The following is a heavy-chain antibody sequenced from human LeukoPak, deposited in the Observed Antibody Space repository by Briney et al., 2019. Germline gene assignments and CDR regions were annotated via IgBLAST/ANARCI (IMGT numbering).Heavy chain of an antibody. CDR3: ARDQTGCGPIDY. D-gene: IGHD2-21*01. Sequence: SQTLSLTCTVSGGSISSGGHFWSWIRQHPGKGLEWIGSIYYSGSTYYNPSLKSRVTISVDTSETQFSLKLSSVTAADTAVYYCARDQTGCGPIDYWGQGTLVTVSS. CDR1: GGSISSGGHF. V-gene: IGHV4-31*03. CDR2: IYYSGST. J-gene: IGHJ4*02.